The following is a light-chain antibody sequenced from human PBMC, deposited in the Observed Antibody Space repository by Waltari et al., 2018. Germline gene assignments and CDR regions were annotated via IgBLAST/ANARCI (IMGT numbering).Light chain of an antibody. Sequence: DIQMTQSPSTLSASIGDRVAITCRASQSISNWLAWYQQKPGKAPNLLIYKASTLESGVPSRFSGSGSGTEFTLTISGLQPDDFATYYCQQYNSYSYSFDQGTKLEIK. V-gene: IGKV1-5*03. J-gene: IGKJ2*03. CDR3: QQYNSYSYS. CDR2: KAS. CDR1: QSISNW.